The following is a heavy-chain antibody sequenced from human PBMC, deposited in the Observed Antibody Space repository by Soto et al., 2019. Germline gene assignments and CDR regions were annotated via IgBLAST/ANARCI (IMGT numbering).Heavy chain of an antibody. V-gene: IGHV3-74*01. D-gene: IGHD3-10*01. Sequence: PGGSLRLSCAASGFTFSSYWMHWVRQAPGKGLVWVSRINSDGSSTSYADSVKGRFTISRDNAKNTLYLQMNSLRAEDTAVYYCARGRLVWFGEPDFDIWGQGTMVTVS. CDR3: ARGRLVWFGEPDFDI. CDR1: GFTFSSYW. CDR2: INSDGSST. J-gene: IGHJ3*02.